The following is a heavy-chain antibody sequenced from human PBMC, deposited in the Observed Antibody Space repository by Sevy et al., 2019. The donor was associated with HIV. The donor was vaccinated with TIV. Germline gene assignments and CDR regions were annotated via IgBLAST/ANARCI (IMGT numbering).Heavy chain of an antibody. D-gene: IGHD7-27*01. CDR2: IIPIFGTP. V-gene: IGHV1-69*13. J-gene: IGHJ3*02. CDR3: AGEGGVATTGDHDAFDI. Sequence: ASVKVSCKASGDTFSTYGLSWVRQAPGQGLEWMGGIIPIFGTPNYAQKFQGRVTITADESAGTAYMELSSLRSEDTALDYCAGEGGVATTGDHDAFDIWGHGTLVTVSS. CDR1: GDTFSTYG.